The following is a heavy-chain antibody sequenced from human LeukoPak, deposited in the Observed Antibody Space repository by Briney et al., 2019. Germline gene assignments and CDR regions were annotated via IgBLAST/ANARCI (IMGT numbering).Heavy chain of an antibody. CDR1: RYTFTGYY. D-gene: IGHD6-6*01. Sequence: ASVKVSCKASRYTFTGYYMHWVRQAPGQGLEWMGWINPKSGGTNYAQKFQGRVTMTRDTSISTAYMELSRLRSDDTAVYYCATSIADYYYGMDVWGQGTTVTVSS. J-gene: IGHJ6*02. V-gene: IGHV1-2*02. CDR3: ATSIADYYYGMDV. CDR2: INPKSGGT.